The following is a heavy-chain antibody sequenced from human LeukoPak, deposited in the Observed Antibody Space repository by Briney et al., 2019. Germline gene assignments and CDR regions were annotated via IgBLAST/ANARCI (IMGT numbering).Heavy chain of an antibody. V-gene: IGHV3-48*02. CDR3: GRDRDYAFDF. CDR2: SNTDGTI. J-gene: IGHJ3*01. CDR1: GFTFSYYS. Sequence: GGSLRLSCAASGFTFSYYSMNWVRQAPGKGLEWISYSNTDGTISYADSVKGRFTISRDNAENSLYLQMNSLGDEDTAVYFGGRDRDYAFDFWGQGTMVTVSS.